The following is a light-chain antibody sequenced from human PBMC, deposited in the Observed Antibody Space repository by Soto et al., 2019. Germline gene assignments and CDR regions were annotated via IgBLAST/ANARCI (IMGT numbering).Light chain of an antibody. CDR1: QSVSRNS. Sequence: EIVLTQSPGTLSLSPGERATLSCRASQSVSRNSLAWYQQKPGHAPRLLIYGASSRATGIPDRFSGSGSGTDFTLTISRLEPEDFAVFYCQQYGSSLYTFGQGTKLEIK. CDR2: GAS. J-gene: IGKJ2*01. CDR3: QQYGSSLYT. V-gene: IGKV3-20*01.